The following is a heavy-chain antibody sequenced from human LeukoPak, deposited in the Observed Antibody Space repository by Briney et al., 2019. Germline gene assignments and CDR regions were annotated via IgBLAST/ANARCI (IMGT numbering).Heavy chain of an antibody. Sequence: GGSLRLSCAASGFTFSNYAMTWVRQAPGKGLEWVSGISGTGVNTYYADSVKGRFTISRDNSRNTLYLQMNTLRAEDTAVYYCAKDGRPSDYYCQYMDAWGKGTTVTVSS. D-gene: IGHD2-15*01. J-gene: IGHJ6*03. CDR3: AKDGRPSDYYCQYMDA. V-gene: IGHV3-23*01. CDR2: ISGTGVNT. CDR1: GFTFSNYA.